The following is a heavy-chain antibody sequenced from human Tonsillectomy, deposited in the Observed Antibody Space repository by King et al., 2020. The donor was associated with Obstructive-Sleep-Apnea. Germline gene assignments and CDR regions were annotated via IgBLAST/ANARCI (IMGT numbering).Heavy chain of an antibody. J-gene: IGHJ6*02. CDR1: GYSFTNYW. V-gene: IGHV5-51*01. CDR2: IYPGDSDT. CDR3: ARLGYCSSTTCSYGMDV. Sequence: QLVQSRAEVKKPGESLKISCKGSGYSFTNYWIGWVRQMPGKGLEWMGIIYPGDSDTRYSPSFQGQVTISADKSNSTAYLHWSSLKASDTAMYYCARLGYCSSTTCSYGMDVWGQGTTVTVSS. D-gene: IGHD2-2*01.